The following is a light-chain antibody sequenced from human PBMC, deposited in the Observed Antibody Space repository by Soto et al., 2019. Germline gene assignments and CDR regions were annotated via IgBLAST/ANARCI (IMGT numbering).Light chain of an antibody. J-gene: IGKJ1*01. CDR1: QDIGNF. V-gene: IGKV1-12*01. CDR2: GAS. Sequence: IQLTQSPSSVSASVGDRFTITCRASQDIGNFLAWYQQTPGKAPRLLIHGASSLSRGVPSTFNGGGTGTHFTLTISRLETEDLATYFCLKTSTLPRTIDQGTKVDVK. CDR3: LKTSTLPRT.